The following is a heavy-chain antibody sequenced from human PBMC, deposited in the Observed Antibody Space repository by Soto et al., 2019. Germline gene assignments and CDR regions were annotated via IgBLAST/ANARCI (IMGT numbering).Heavy chain of an antibody. CDR1: GFTFSSYA. CDR2: ISYDGSNK. CDR3: ARVPYTAGPFDY. D-gene: IGHD4-4*01. Sequence: GGSLRLSCAASGFTFSSYAMHWVRQAPGKGLEWVAVISYDGSNKYYADSVKGRFTISRDNSKNTLYLQMNSLRAEDTAVYYCARVPYTAGPFDYWGQGTLVTVSS. J-gene: IGHJ4*02. V-gene: IGHV3-30-3*01.